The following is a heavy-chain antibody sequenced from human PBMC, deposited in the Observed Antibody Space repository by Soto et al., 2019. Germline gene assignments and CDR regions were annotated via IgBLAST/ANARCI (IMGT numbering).Heavy chain of an antibody. D-gene: IGHD2-21*02. CDR3: AKGSGDPYHYYGMDV. Sequence: EVQLVASGGGLVQPGRSLRLSCAASGFTFDDYAMHWVRQAPGKGLEWVSGISWNSGSIGYADSVKGRFTISRDNAKNSLYLQMNSLRAEDTALYYCAKGSGDPYHYYGMDVWGQGTTVTVSS. J-gene: IGHJ6*02. CDR1: GFTFDDYA. V-gene: IGHV3-9*01. CDR2: ISWNSGSI.